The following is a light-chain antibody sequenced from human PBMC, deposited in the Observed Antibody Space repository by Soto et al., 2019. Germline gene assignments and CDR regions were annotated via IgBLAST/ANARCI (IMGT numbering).Light chain of an antibody. Sequence: QSVLTQPPSVSGAPGQRVTISCTGASSNIGPGYDIHWYQHLPGTAPKLLIYDNNNRPSGVPDRFSGSRSGTSASLAITGLQAEDEDEYYCQSYDSSLSVVVFGGGTQLTVL. J-gene: IGLJ2*01. CDR3: QSYDSSLSVVV. CDR2: DNN. CDR1: SSNIGPGYD. V-gene: IGLV1-40*01.